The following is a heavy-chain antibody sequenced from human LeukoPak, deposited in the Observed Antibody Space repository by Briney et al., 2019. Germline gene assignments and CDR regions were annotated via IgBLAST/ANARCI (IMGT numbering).Heavy chain of an antibody. D-gene: IGHD4-17*01. CDR2: INHSGST. V-gene: IGHV4-34*01. CDR3: ARHGDGDGIGY. Sequence: PSETLSLTCAVYGGSFSGYYWSWIRQPPGKGLEWIGEINHSGSTNYNPSLKSRVTISVDTSKNQFSLKLSSVTAADTAVYYCARHGDGDGIGYWGQGTLVTVSS. CDR1: GGSFSGYY. J-gene: IGHJ4*02.